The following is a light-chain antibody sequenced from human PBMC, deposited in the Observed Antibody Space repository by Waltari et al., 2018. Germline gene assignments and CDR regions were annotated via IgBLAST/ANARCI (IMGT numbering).Light chain of an antibody. CDR2: KAS. Sequence: DIQMTQSPSTLPASVGDRVTITCRASQSISPWLAWYQQKPGKAPKLLISKASSLESGVPSRFSGSGSGTLFTLTISSLQSDDFATYYCQHFITYPRTFGQGTKVEIK. V-gene: IGKV1-5*03. CDR3: QHFITYPRT. J-gene: IGKJ1*01. CDR1: QSISPW.